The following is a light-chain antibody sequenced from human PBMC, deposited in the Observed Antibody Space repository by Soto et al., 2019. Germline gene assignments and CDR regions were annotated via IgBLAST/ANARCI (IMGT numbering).Light chain of an antibody. Sequence: EIMMTQSPGTLSVSPGERATLSCSASQSLSSNLAWYQQKPGQAPRLLIYGASSRATGIPDRFSGSGSGTDFTLTISRLEPEDFVGYYCQQYGSSPITFGQGTLLE. CDR1: QSLSSN. CDR3: QQYGSSPIT. V-gene: IGKV3-20*01. J-gene: IGKJ5*01. CDR2: GAS.